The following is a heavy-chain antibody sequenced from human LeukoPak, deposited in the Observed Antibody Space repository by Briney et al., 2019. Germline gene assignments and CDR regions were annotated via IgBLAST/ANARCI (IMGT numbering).Heavy chain of an antibody. CDR1: GFTFSSYA. D-gene: IGHD3-10*01. CDR3: ARVPVLLWFGESCFDY. J-gene: IGHJ4*02. Sequence: PGGSLRLSCAASGFTFSSYAMYWVRQAPGKGLEWVAVISYDGSNKNYADSVKGRFTISRDNSKNTVYLQMNSLRAEDTAVYYCARVPVLLWFGESCFDYWGQGTLVTVSS. CDR2: ISYDGSNK. V-gene: IGHV3-30-3*01.